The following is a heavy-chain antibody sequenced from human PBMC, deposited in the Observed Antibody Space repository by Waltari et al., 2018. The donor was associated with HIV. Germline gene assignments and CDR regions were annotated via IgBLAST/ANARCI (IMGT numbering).Heavy chain of an antibody. CDR1: GSLLIHSGVC. CDR2: LDWEDDR. CDR3: ARIHGGYCGLESS. J-gene: IGHJ5*02. D-gene: IGHD2-21*01. Sequence: QVTLRESGPALVKPTQTLTLTCTLSGSLLIHSGVCVSWVRQPPGKALEWLALLDWEDDRHYNTSLKTRLTISRDTSKNQVVLTMTNMDPADTATYYCARIHGGYCGLESSWGQGILITVSS. V-gene: IGHV2-70*19.